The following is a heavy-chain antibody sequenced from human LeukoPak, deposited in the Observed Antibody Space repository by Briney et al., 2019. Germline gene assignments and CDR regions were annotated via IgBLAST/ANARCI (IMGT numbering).Heavy chain of an antibody. CDR1: GFTFDDYV. CDR3: AKALFEGEFDY. Sequence: GRSLRLSCAASGFTFDDYVMNWVRQAPGKGLEWVSSISWNSGYIAYADSVKGRFTISRDSAKNSLYLQMSNLRTEDTALYFCAKALFEGEFDYWGQGTQVTVSS. D-gene: IGHD3-16*01. V-gene: IGHV3-9*01. CDR2: ISWNSGYI. J-gene: IGHJ4*02.